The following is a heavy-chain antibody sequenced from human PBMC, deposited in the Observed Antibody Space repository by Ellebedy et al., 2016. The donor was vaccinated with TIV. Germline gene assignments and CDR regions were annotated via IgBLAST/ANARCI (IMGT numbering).Heavy chain of an antibody. V-gene: IGHV3-23*01. D-gene: IGHD5-18*01. CDR2: ISGSGGST. CDR3: AKDTVDDGYWDFDY. J-gene: IGHJ4*02. Sequence: GGSLRLSCAASGFTFSSYAMSWVRQAPGKGLEWVSAISGSGGSTYYADSVKGRFTISRDNSKSSVYLQMNNLRAEDTAVYYCAKDTVDDGYWDFDYWGQGTLVTVSS. CDR1: GFTFSSYA.